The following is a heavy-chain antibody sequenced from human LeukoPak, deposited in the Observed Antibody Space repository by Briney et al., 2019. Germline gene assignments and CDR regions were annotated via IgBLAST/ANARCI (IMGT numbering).Heavy chain of an antibody. CDR2: IWFDGTKK. Sequence: GRSLRLSCAASGFTFSSYGMHWVRQPPGKGLEWVAFIWFDGTKKYYAASVKGRFTISRDNSKKTLYLQMNSLRAEDTAVYYCAKVRQYYDRSGYTLDNWGQGTLVTVSS. CDR1: GFTFSSYG. V-gene: IGHV3-33*06. J-gene: IGHJ4*02. CDR3: AKVRQYYDRSGYTLDN. D-gene: IGHD3-22*01.